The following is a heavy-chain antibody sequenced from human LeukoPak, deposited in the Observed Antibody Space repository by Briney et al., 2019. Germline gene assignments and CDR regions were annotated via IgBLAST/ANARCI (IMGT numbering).Heavy chain of an antibody. CDR1: GFTFSSYA. D-gene: IGHD3-22*01. CDR2: ISYDGSNK. CDR3: ARETIVVVINNWFDP. Sequence: SGRSLRLSCAASGFTFSSYAMHWVRQAPGKGLEWMAVISYDGSNKYCADSVKGRFTISRDNSKNTLYLQMNSLRAEDTAVYYCARETIVVVINNWFDPWGQGTLVTVSS. V-gene: IGHV3-30-3*01. J-gene: IGHJ5*02.